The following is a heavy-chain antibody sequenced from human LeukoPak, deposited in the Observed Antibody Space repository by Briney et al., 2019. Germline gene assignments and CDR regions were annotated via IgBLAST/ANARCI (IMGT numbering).Heavy chain of an antibody. CDR2: INHSGST. Sequence: SETLSLTCAVYGGSFSGYYWSWIRQPPAKGLEWIGEINHSGSTNYNPSLKSRVTISVDTSKNQFSLKLSSVTAADTAVYYCAVSVGYKPNRWFDPWGQGTMVSVSS. D-gene: IGHD5-24*01. CDR1: GGSFSGYY. J-gene: IGHJ5*02. V-gene: IGHV4-34*01. CDR3: AVSVGYKPNRWFDP.